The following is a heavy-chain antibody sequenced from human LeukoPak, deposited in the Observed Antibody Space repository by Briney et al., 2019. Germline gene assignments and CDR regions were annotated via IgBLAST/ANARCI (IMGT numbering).Heavy chain of an antibody. CDR3: ARERYYYDASGYYNGPFDY. V-gene: IGHV3-48*03. CDR2: ISSSGITK. D-gene: IGHD3-22*01. Sequence: GGSLRLSCAASGFTFSSSEMNWVRQAPGKGLEWVAYISSSGITKYYSDSVKGRFTLSRDNAKSSLYLQMNSLRAEDTAVYYCARERYYYDASGYYNGPFDYWGQGTLVTVSS. J-gene: IGHJ4*02. CDR1: GFTFSSSE.